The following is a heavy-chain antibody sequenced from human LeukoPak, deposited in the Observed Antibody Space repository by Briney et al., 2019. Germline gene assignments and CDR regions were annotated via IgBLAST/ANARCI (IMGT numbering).Heavy chain of an antibody. Sequence: KSSETLSLTCSVSGDSLSNYYWTWIRQPPGKGLEWIGYVYYSGSTNYNPSLKTRLHLSVDTSKNRFSLKLSSVTAADTAVYYCASSPRLTTSWFLFDSWGHGTLVTVSS. J-gene: IGHJ5*01. V-gene: IGHV4-59*08. D-gene: IGHD2-2*01. CDR2: VYYSGST. CDR1: GDSLSNYY. CDR3: ASSPRLTTSWFLFDS.